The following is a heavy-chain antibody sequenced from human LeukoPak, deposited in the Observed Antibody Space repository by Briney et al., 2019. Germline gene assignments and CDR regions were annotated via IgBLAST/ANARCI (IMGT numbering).Heavy chain of an antibody. CDR1: GFTFSSYS. D-gene: IGHD6-19*01. Sequence: GGSLRLSCAASGFTFSSYSMNWVRQAPGKGLEWVSYISSSSSTIYYADSVKGRFTISRDNAKNSLYLQMNSLRAEDTAVYYCASVAGKVFDYWGQGTLVTVSS. J-gene: IGHJ4*02. CDR3: ASVAGKVFDY. CDR2: ISSSSSTI. V-gene: IGHV3-48*04.